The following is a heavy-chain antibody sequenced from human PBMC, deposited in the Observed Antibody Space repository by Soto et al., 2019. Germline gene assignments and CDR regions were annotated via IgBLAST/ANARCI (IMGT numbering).Heavy chain of an antibody. CDR3: ARDKITGLFDY. V-gene: IGHV4-34*01. J-gene: IGHJ4*02. D-gene: IGHD2-8*02. Sequence: QVQLQQWGAGLLKPSETLSLTCAVYGGSFSGYYWTWIRQPPGTGLEWIGEINHSGSTNYNPSLKRQVTISLDTSKNQFSLKLPSVTAADTAVYYCARDKITGLFDYWGQGTLVTVSS. CDR1: GGSFSGYY. CDR2: INHSGST.